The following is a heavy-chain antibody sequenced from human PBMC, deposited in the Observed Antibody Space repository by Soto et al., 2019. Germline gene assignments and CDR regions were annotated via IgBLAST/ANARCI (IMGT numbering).Heavy chain of an antibody. Sequence: EVQVLESGGGLVRPGGSLRLSCAASGFTFSNYAMNWVRQAPGKGLEWVSVISGSGGGAYYADSVQGRFTISRDNSKNTLDLQMNRQRAEDTAIYYCVREGSGWYSRGSFDFWGRGTMVTVSS. J-gene: IGHJ3*01. D-gene: IGHD6-19*01. CDR3: VREGSGWYSRGSFDF. V-gene: IGHV3-23*01. CDR2: ISGSGGGA. CDR1: GFTFSNYA.